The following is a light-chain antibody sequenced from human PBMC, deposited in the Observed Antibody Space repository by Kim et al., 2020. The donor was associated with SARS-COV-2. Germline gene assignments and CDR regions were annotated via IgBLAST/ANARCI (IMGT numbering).Light chain of an antibody. CDR1: QSVSSGY. V-gene: IGKV3-20*01. CDR2: DAS. CDR3: QQYGSSPRT. Sequence: EIVLTQSPGTLSLSPGERATLSCRASQSVSSGYLAWYQQKPGQSPRLLIYDASTRASGIPDRFSGSGFGTDFTLTISRLEPEDFAVYYCQQYGSSPRTFGQGTKVDIK. J-gene: IGKJ1*01.